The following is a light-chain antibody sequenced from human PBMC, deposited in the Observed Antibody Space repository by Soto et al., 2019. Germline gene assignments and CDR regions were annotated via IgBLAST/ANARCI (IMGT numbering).Light chain of an antibody. Sequence: QSVLTQPASVSGSPGQSITISCTGTSSDVGGYKFVSWYQQHPGKAPKLMIYEVSKRPSGVPDRFSGSKSGNTASLTVSGLQAEDEADYYCSSYAGSNNFGVFGTGTKVTVL. J-gene: IGLJ1*01. V-gene: IGLV2-8*01. CDR1: SSDVGGYKF. CDR3: SSYAGSNNFGV. CDR2: EVS.